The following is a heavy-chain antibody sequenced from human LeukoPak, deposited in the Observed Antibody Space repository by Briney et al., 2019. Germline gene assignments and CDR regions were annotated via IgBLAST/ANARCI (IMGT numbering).Heavy chain of an antibody. Sequence: SQTLSLTCSVSGGSITSGIYYWSWIRQLPGRGLEWIGYIYYSGSTYYNPSLKSRLTLSVDTSRNQFSLKLSSVTAADTAVYYCASGNDYSNYYFDYWGQGTLVTVSS. J-gene: IGHJ4*02. CDR2: IYYSGST. CDR1: GGSITSGIYY. CDR3: ASGNDYSNYYFDY. V-gene: IGHV4-31*03. D-gene: IGHD4-11*01.